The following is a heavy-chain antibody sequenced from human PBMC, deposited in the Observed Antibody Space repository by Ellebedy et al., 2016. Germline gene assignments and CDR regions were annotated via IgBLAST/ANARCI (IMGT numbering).Heavy chain of an antibody. D-gene: IGHD1-26*01. CDR3: ARPIVGATGGGDYYYYGMDV. CDR1: GYTFTNYG. CDR2: ISGYTGNT. J-gene: IGHJ6*02. Sequence: ASVKVSXKASGYTFTNYGISWVRQAPGQGLEWMGWISGYTGNTNYAQKFQGRVTMTTDTSTSTAYMELRSLRSDDAAVYFCARPIVGATGGGDYYYYGMDVWGQGTTVTVSS. V-gene: IGHV1-18*04.